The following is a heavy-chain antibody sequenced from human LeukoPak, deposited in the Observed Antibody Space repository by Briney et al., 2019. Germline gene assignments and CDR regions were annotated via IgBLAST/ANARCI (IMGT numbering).Heavy chain of an antibody. V-gene: IGHV5-51*01. D-gene: IGHD6-19*01. CDR3: ATMYSSGWFQH. Sequence: GESLKISCKVSGYNFINYWIGWVRQMPGKGLEWMGIIYPGDSDTRYSPSFQGQVTISAAKSISTAYLQWSSLKASDTAMYYCATMYSSGWFQHWGQGTLVTVSS. CDR1: GYNFINYW. J-gene: IGHJ1*01. CDR2: IYPGDSDT.